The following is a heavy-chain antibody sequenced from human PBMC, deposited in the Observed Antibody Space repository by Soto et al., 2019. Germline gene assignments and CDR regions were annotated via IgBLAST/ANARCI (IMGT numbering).Heavy chain of an antibody. J-gene: IGHJ6*03. V-gene: IGHV1-8*01. CDR1: GYTFTSYD. CDR3: ARAIAARPNYYYYLDV. CDR2: MNANSGNT. Sequence: QVQLVQSGAEVKKPGASVKVSCKASGYTFTSYDINWVRQATGQGLEWMGWMNANSGNTGYAQKFQGRVTMTRNTSISTAYMELSSLRSEDTAVYYCARAIAARPNYYYYLDVWGKGTTVTVSS. D-gene: IGHD6-6*01.